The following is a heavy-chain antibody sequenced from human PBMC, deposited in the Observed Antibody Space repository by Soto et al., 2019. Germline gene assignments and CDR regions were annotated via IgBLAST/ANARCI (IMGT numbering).Heavy chain of an antibody. D-gene: IGHD6-13*01. CDR2: ISYDGSNK. CDR1: GFTFSSYG. J-gene: IGHJ6*02. V-gene: IGHV3-30*18. CDR3: AKDLTTGYSSSWHYYYGMDV. Sequence: PGGSLRLSCAASGFTFSSYGMHWVRQAPGKGLEWVAVISYDGSNKYYADSVKGRFTISRDNSKNTLYLQMNSLRAEDTAVYYCAKDLTTGYSSSWHYYYGMDVWGQGTTVTVSS.